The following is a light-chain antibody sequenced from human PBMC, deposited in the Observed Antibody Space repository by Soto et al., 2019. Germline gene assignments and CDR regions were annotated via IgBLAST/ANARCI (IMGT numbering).Light chain of an antibody. V-gene: IGKV1-12*01. CDR2: ATS. CDR3: QQTHSLPLS. J-gene: IGKJ3*01. CDR1: QGVGGW. Sequence: IQMTQSPSSVSASVGDRVTMTCRASQGVGGWLAWYQQKPGKVPKLLIYATSSLHSGVPSRFSGSGSGTDFTLSISSLQPEDFETYYCQQTHSLPLSLGPGTKVDI.